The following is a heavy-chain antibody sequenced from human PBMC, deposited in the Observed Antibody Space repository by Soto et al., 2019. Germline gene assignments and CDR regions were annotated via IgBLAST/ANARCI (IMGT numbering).Heavy chain of an antibody. D-gene: IGHD2-15*01. CDR1: GFTFGLYW. CDR2: INGAGTSI. V-gene: IGHV3-74*01. Sequence: EVQLVESGGGIVQPGGSLRLPCAASGFTFGLYWMHWVRQVPGKGLVWVSRINGAGTSIAYADSVKGRFTISRDNAKNTLYLQMNSLRAEDTAVYYCVRDRSRNWFDPWGLGTLVNVSS. CDR3: VRDRSRNWFDP. J-gene: IGHJ5*02.